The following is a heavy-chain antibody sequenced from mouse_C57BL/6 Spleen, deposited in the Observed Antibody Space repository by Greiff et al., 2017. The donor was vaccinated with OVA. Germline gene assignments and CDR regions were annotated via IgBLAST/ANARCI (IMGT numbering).Heavy chain of an antibody. V-gene: IGHV5-6*01. CDR2: ISSGGSYT. CDR3: ARPEGTSSFDY. D-gene: IGHD3-3*01. Sequence: EVMLVESGGDLVKPGGSLKLSCAASGFTFSSYGMSWVRQTPDKRLEWVATISSGGSYTYYPDSVKGRFTISRDNAKNTLYLQMSSLKSEDTAMYYCARPEGTSSFDYWGQGTTLTVSS. J-gene: IGHJ2*01. CDR1: GFTFSSYG.